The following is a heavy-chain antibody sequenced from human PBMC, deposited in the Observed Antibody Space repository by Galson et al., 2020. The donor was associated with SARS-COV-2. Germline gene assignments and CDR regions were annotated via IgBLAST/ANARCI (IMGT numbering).Heavy chain of an antibody. Sequence: ASVTVSCKVSGYTLTELSMHWVRQAPGKGLEWMGGFDPEDGETIYAQKFQGRVTMTEDTSTDTGYIELSSLRSEDTAVYYCATAPTVTTYSYILPRKIYYYFGMDVWGQGTTVTVAS. J-gene: IGHJ6*02. V-gene: IGHV1-24*01. CDR1: GYTLTELS. D-gene: IGHD4-17*01. CDR2: FDPEDGET. CDR3: ATAPTVTTYSYILPRKIYYYFGMDV.